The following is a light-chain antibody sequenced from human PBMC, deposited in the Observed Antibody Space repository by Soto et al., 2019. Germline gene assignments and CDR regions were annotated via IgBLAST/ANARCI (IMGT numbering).Light chain of an antibody. CDR2: GAS. Sequence: EVVLTQSQCTLSLSPGERATLSCISSQSVSSSYLAWYQQKPGQAPRLLIYGASSRATGIPDRFSGSGSGTDFTLTISRLEPGDFAVYYCQHFGGTTFTFGQGTRLEIK. V-gene: IGKV3-20*01. J-gene: IGKJ5*01. CDR3: QHFGGTTFT. CDR1: QSVSSSY.